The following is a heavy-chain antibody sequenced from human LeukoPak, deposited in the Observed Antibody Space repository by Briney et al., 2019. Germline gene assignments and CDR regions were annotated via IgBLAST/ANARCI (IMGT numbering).Heavy chain of an antibody. CDR1: GFTFSSYS. CDR2: IGSSSSTI. CDR3: ARDTSYAFDI. V-gene: IGHV3-48*02. J-gene: IGHJ3*02. Sequence: GGSLRLSCAASGFTFSSYSLNWVRQAPGKGLEWVSYIGSSSSTIYYTDSVKGRFTISRDNAKDSLYLQTNSLRDEDTAIYYCARDTSYAFDIWGQGTMVTVSS. D-gene: IGHD3-10*01.